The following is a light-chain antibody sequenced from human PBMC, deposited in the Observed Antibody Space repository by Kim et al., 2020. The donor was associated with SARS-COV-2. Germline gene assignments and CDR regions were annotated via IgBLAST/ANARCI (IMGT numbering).Light chain of an antibody. Sequence: DIQMTQFPSTLSASVGDTVTITCRASQSSSAWLAWYQQKPGKAPKLLIHKSSTLESGVPSRFSGSGSGTEFTLTIASLQPDDFATYFCHQYNTYSTFGQGTKVDIK. J-gene: IGKJ1*01. CDR1: QSSSAW. CDR2: KSS. V-gene: IGKV1-5*03. CDR3: HQYNTYST.